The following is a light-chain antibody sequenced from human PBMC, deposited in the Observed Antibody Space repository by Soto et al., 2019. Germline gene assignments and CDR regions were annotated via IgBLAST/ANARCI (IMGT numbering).Light chain of an antibody. V-gene: IGKV3-20*01. Sequence: EIVLTQSPGTLSLSPGERVTLSCRASQSVSNNYLAWYQQKPGQAPRVLISDASTRAAGIPDRFSGSGSGTDFTLTISRLEPEEFAVYYCQQYGTSSTYTFGQGTKLEIK. CDR2: DAS. J-gene: IGKJ2*01. CDR1: QSVSNNY. CDR3: QQYGTSSTYT.